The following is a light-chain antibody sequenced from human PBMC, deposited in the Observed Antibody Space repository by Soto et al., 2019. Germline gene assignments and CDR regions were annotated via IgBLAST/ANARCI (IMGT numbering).Light chain of an antibody. Sequence: EIVLTQSPATLPVSPGERATLSCRASQSVNRKLAWYQQRPGQAPRLLIYDASIRATGIPARFSGSGPGTEFTLTISSLQSEDFAVYYCQQYKNWPPVYSFGQGTKLDIK. J-gene: IGKJ2*03. CDR1: QSVNRK. CDR2: DAS. CDR3: QQYKNWPPVYS. V-gene: IGKV3D-15*01.